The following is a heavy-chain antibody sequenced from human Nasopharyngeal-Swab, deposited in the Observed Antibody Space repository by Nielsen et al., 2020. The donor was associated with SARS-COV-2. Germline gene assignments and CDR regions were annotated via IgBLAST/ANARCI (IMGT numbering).Heavy chain of an antibody. J-gene: IGHJ4*01. Sequence: VRQMPGKGLEWMGIIYPGDSDTRYSPSFQGQVTISADKSISTAYLQWSSLKASDTAMYYCARVITFGGVIVSYFDYWGQEPWSPSPQ. CDR2: IYPGDSDT. D-gene: IGHD3-16*02. CDR3: ARVITFGGVIVSYFDY. V-gene: IGHV5-51*01.